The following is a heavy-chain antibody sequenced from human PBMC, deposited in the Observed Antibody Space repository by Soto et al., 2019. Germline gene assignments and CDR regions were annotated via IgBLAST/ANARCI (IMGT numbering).Heavy chain of an antibody. J-gene: IGHJ4*02. CDR2: ISGNGGDYT. V-gene: IGHV3-23*01. D-gene: IGHD2-2*01. CDR1: GFTFSTYA. Sequence: HPGGSLRLSCAASGFTFSTYAKSWVRQAPRKGLEWVSAISGNGGDYTYYADSVKGRFTISRDNSKNTLYLQMNSLRAEDTAVYYCVPLCRYCSTTTPSWGQGTLVTVSS. CDR3: VPLCRYCSTTTPS.